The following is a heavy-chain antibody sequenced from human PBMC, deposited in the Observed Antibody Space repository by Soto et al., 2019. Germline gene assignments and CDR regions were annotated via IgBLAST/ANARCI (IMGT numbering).Heavy chain of an antibody. D-gene: IGHD3-3*01. J-gene: IGHJ5*02. Sequence: EVQLVESGGGLVQPGGSLRLSCAASGFTFSSYSMNWVRQAPGKGLEWVSYISSSSSTIYYADSVKGRFIISRDNAKNSLYLQMNSLRAEDTAVYYCARGITIFGVAPGGNWFDPWGQGTLVTVSS. CDR2: ISSSSSTI. CDR3: ARGITIFGVAPGGNWFDP. V-gene: IGHV3-48*01. CDR1: GFTFSSYS.